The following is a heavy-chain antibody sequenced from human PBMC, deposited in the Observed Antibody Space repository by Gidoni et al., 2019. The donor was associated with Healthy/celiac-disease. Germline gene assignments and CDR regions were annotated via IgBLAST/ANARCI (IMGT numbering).Heavy chain of an antibody. CDR3: AKKGNYYGSGSYYNELDY. V-gene: IGHV3-23*01. CDR1: GFTFSCYA. Sequence: EVQLLESGGGLVQPGGSLRLSCAASGFTFSCYAMSWVRQAPGKGLEWVSAIRGSGGSTYYADSVKGRFTISRDNSKNTLYLQMNSLRAEDTAVYYCAKKGNYYGSGSYYNELDYWGQGTLVTVSS. CDR2: IRGSGGST. D-gene: IGHD3-10*01. J-gene: IGHJ4*02.